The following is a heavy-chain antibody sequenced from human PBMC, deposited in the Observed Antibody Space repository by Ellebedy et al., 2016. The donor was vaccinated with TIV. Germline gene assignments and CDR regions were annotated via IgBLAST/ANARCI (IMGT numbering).Heavy chain of an antibody. V-gene: IGHV3-7*01. D-gene: IGHD4-17*01. CDR1: GFTFSSYW. Sequence: GGSLRLSCAAPGFTFSSYWMSWVRQAPGKGLAWVANINQDGSEKYYVDSVKGRFTISRDNARNSLYLQMNSLGADDTAVYYCATDGSYGDYRSPAHAFEFWGQGTMVTVSS. CDR3: ATDGSYGDYRSPAHAFEF. CDR2: INQDGSEK. J-gene: IGHJ3*01.